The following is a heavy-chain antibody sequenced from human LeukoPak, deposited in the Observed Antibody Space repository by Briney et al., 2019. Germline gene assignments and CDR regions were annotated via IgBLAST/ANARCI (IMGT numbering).Heavy chain of an antibody. J-gene: IGHJ4*02. D-gene: IGHD3-3*01. CDR1: GFTFSSYS. Sequence: PGGSLRLSCAASGFTFSSYSMNWVRQAPGKGLEWVSSISSSSSYIYYADSVKGRFTISRDNSKNTLYLQMNSLRAEDTAVYYCARNGGDFWSGYYPDYWGQGTLVTVSS. CDR2: ISSSSSYI. V-gene: IGHV3-21*01. CDR3: ARNGGDFWSGYYPDY.